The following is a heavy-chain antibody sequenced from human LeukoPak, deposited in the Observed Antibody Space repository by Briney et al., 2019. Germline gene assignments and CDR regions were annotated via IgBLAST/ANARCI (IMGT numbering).Heavy chain of an antibody. J-gene: IGHJ4*02. CDR3: ARSPWYGSGYSFDY. CDR1: GGSISSHY. CDR2: IYYSGST. D-gene: IGHD3-22*01. Sequence: SETLSLTCTVSGGSISSHYWSWIRQPPGKGLEWIGYIYYSGSTNYNPSLKSRVTISVDTSKNQFSLKLSSVTAADTAVYYCARSPWYGSGYSFDYWGQGTLVTVSS. V-gene: IGHV4-59*11.